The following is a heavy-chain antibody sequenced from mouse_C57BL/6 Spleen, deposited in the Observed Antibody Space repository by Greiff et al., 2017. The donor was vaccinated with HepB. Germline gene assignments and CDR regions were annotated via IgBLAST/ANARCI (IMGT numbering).Heavy chain of an antibody. CDR3: ARRGSSGYVGWFAY. CDR1: GYSFTSGYY. V-gene: IGHV3-6*01. D-gene: IGHD3-2*02. Sequence: EVKLMESGPGLVKPSQSLSLTCSVTGYSFTSGYYWNWIRQFPGNKLEWMIYISYDGSNNYNPSLKNLSSITRDTSKNQFFLTLNSVTTEDTATYYCARRGSSGYVGWFAYWGQGTLVTVSA. CDR2: ISYDGSN. J-gene: IGHJ3*01.